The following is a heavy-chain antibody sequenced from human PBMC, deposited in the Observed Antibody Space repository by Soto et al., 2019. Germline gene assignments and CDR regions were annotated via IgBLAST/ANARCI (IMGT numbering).Heavy chain of an antibody. J-gene: IGHJ4*02. CDR1: GGSISSYY. Sequence: SETLSLTCTVSGGSISSYYWSWILQPPGKGLEWIGYIYYSGSTNYNPSLKSRVTISVDTSKNQFSLKLSSVTAADTAVYYCARRSGYSYGYEFAYRGQGTLVTVSS. V-gene: IGHV4-59*08. D-gene: IGHD5-18*01. CDR2: IYYSGST. CDR3: ARRSGYSYGYEFAY.